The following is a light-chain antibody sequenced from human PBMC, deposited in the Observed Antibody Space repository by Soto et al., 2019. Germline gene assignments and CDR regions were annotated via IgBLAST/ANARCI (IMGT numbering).Light chain of an antibody. V-gene: IGKV3-20*01. CDR2: GAS. CDR3: QQYGSSLWT. CDR1: QSVSSSY. J-gene: IGKJ1*01. Sequence: EIVLTQSPGTLSLSPGERATLSCRASQSVSSSYLAWYQQKPGQAPRLLIYGASSRATGIPDRFSGSGSGTDFTLTISRLVPEDFAVYYCQQYGSSLWTFGQGTRWISN.